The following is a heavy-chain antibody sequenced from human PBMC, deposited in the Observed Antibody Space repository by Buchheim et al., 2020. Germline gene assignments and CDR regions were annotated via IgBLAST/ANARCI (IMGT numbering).Heavy chain of an antibody. V-gene: IGHV3-30*18. CDR2: ISYDGSKK. D-gene: IGHD3-10*01. CDR1: GFSFRDYG. J-gene: IGHJ6*02. Sequence: QVQVVESGGGVVQPGGSPRLSCGASGFSFRDYGMHWVRQAPGKGLEWVAVISYDGSKKYYGDYVKGRFTISSDNSKNMVFLQMNSLRVEDTAVYYCTKAFYYGSGDYYSRMGYFFGMDVWGPGTT. CDR3: TKAFYYGSGDYYSRMGYFFGMDV.